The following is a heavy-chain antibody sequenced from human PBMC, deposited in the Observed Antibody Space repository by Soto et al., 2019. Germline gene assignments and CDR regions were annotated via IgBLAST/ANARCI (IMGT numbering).Heavy chain of an antibody. CDR2: IWYDGSNK. CDR1: GFTFSSYC. Sequence: QVQLVESGGGVVQPGRSLRLSCAASGFTFSSYCMHWVRQAPGKGLEWVAVIWYDGSNKYYADSVKGPFTISRDNSKNTMYLQMTSLRAEDTAVYYCARAGPMVRWSYFDDWGQGTLVTVSS. V-gene: IGHV3-33*01. CDR3: ARAGPMVRWSYFDD. J-gene: IGHJ4*02. D-gene: IGHD3-10*01.